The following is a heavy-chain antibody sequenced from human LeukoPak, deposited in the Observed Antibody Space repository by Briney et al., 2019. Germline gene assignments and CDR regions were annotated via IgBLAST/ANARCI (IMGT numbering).Heavy chain of an antibody. CDR3: ARAANWGVWDYWYFDL. CDR1: GVSISSGDYY. Sequence: SQTLSLTCTVSGVSISSGDYYWSWIRQPPGKGLEWIGYIYYSGSTYYNPSLKSRVTISVDTSKNQFSLKLSSVTAADTAVYYCARAANWGVWDYWYFDLWGRGTLVTVSS. CDR2: IYYSGST. V-gene: IGHV4-30-4*01. J-gene: IGHJ2*01. D-gene: IGHD7-27*01.